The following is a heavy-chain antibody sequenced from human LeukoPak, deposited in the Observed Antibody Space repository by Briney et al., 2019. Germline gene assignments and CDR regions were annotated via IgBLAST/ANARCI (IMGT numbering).Heavy chain of an antibody. D-gene: IGHD3-10*01. CDR1: GFNFSIYP. CDR3: ARVWFGELLDYYYYMDV. CDR2: ISGSGGST. J-gene: IGHJ6*03. V-gene: IGHV3-23*01. Sequence: GGTLRLSCTTSGFNFSIYPMTWVRQAPGKGLEWASAISGSGGSTYYADSVKGRFTISRDNSKNTLYLQMNSLRAEDTAVYYCARVWFGELLDYYYYMDVWGKGTTVTISS.